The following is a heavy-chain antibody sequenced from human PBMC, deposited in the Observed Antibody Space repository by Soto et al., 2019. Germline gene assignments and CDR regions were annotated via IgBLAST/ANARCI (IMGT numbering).Heavy chain of an antibody. CDR1: GFTFNNYW. J-gene: IGHJ5*02. Sequence: PGGSLRLSCAASGFTFNNYWMHWVRQAPGKGLVWVSRINTDGSRTNYADSVKGRFTISRDNAKNTLYLQMDSLRAEDTAVYYCAKVATGSYNWVDPWVQGTLVTVSS. V-gene: IGHV3-74*01. CDR3: AKVATGSYNWVDP. D-gene: IGHD1-1*01. CDR2: INTDGSRT.